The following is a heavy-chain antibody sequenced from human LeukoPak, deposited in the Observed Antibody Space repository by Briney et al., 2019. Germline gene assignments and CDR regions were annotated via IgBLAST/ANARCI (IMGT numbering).Heavy chain of an antibody. J-gene: IGHJ4*02. D-gene: IGHD5-24*01. V-gene: IGHV3-7*01. CDR3: ARPKRDGWFDY. CDR2: IKQDGSEK. Sequence: GGSLRLSCAASGFTFSSYWMSWVRQAPGKGPEWVANIKQDGSEKYYVDSVKGRFTISRDNAKNSLYLQMNSLRAEDTAVYYCARPKRDGWFDYWGQGTLVTVSS. CDR1: GFTFSSYW.